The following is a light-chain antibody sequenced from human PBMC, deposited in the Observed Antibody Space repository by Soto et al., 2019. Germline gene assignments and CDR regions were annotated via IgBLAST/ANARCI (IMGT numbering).Light chain of an antibody. J-gene: IGKJ1*01. V-gene: IGKV3-20*01. CDR1: QSVSGSY. CDR3: QHYGSLLWT. Sequence: EIVLTQSPGTLSLSPGERATLSCRASQSVSGSYLAWYQQKPGQAPRLLIYDASLRATGIPDRFSGSGSGTDFTLTISRLEPEDFAVYYCQHYGSLLWTFGQGTKVEIK. CDR2: DAS.